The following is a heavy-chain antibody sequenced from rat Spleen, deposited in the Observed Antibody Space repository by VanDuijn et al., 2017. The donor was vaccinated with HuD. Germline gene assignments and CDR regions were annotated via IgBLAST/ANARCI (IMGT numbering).Heavy chain of an antibody. V-gene: IGHV5-29*01. Sequence: EVQLVESGGGLVQPGRSLKLSCVASGFTFNNYVMAWVRQAPTKGLEWVAAISYGDSSGHSSTYYRDSVKGRFTISRDNAKSTLYLQMNSLRSEDTATFYCARRGYNNHWYFDFWGPGTMVTVSS. CDR2: ISYGDSSGHSST. CDR3: ARRGYNNHWYFDF. CDR1: GFTFNNYV. J-gene: IGHJ1*01. D-gene: IGHD1-10*01.